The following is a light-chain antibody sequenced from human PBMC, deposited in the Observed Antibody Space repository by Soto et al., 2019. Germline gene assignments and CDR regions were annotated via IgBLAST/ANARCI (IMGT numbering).Light chain of an antibody. Sequence: IHMTHSPAALSASVLYRFTIPFLASQSVSTWLAWYQQKPGNDPTLLIYDASSLESGVPSRFSGSGSGTEFTLTISSLQPDDFATYYSPHHTSYPLTLGGRTKV. CDR1: QSVSTW. V-gene: IGKV1-5*01. J-gene: IGKJ4*01. CDR2: DAS. CDR3: PHHTSYPLT.